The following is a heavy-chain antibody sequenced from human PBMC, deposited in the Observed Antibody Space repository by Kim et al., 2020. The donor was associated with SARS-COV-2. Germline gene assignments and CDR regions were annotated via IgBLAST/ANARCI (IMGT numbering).Heavy chain of an antibody. CDR2: ISYNGSNK. V-gene: IGHV3-30*04. CDR3: ARDGEYCSVGSCAKGHWLFDL. CDR1: GFTFSNYA. D-gene: IGHD2-15*01. J-gene: IGHJ2*01. Sequence: GGSLRLSCAASGFTFSNYAMHWVRQAPGKGLEWVAVISYNGSNKYYADSVKGRFTISRDNSKNTLYLQMNSLRAEDTAVYYCARDGEYCSVGSCAKGHWLFDLWGRRSLVTVS.